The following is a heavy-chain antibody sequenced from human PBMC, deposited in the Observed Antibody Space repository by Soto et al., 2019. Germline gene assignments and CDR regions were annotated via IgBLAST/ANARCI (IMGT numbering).Heavy chain of an antibody. CDR3: ARDFRHIVLMVYASYYFDY. Sequence: GGSLRLSCAASGFTFSSYSMNWVRQAPGKGLEWVSYISSSSSTIYYADSVKGRFTISRDNAKNSLYLQMNSLRAEDTAVYYCARDFRHIVLMVYASYYFDYWGQGTLVTVSS. V-gene: IGHV3-48*01. J-gene: IGHJ4*02. CDR2: ISSSSSTI. D-gene: IGHD2-8*01. CDR1: GFTFSSYS.